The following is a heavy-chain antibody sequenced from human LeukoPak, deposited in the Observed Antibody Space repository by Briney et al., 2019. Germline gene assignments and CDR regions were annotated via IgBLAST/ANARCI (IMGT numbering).Heavy chain of an antibody. CDR1: GGSISSYY. V-gene: IGHV4-59*03. D-gene: IGHD3-10*01. CDR3: AGTYYYGSGSYPFDY. Sequence: SETLSHTCTVSGGSISSYYWSWIRQPPGKGLEWIGYIYYSGSTNYNPSLKSRVTISVDTSKNQFSLKLSSVTAADTAVYYCAGTYYYGSGSYPFDYWGQGTLVTVSS. J-gene: IGHJ4*02. CDR2: IYYSGST.